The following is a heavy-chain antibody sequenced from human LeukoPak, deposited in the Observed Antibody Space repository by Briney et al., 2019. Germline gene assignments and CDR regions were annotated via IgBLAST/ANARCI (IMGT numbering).Heavy chain of an antibody. D-gene: IGHD5-18*01. CDR1: GVSISSYY. J-gene: IGHJ5*02. Sequence: SETLSLTCSVSGVSISSYYWSWIRQPPGKGLEWIGHIFYSGSTNYNPSLKSRVTISADTSKNQFSLKLSSVTAADTAVYYCARGGYIYGSRGNWFDPWGQGTLVTVSS. CDR2: IFYSGST. CDR3: ARGGYIYGSRGNWFDP. V-gene: IGHV4-59*01.